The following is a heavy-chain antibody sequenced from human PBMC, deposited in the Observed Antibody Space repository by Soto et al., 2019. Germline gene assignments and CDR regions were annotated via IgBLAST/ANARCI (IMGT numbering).Heavy chain of an antibody. D-gene: IGHD2-8*01. V-gene: IGHV3-48*03. CDR1: GFSFSSYE. CDR3: ARDPGCSNGVCSRFDY. J-gene: IGHJ4*02. CDR2: ISSSGTSI. Sequence: EVQLVESGGGLVQPGGSLRLSCAASGFSFSSYEMNWVRQAPGKGLGWVSYISSSGTSITYADSVKGRVTISRDNAKNSLYLQMNSLRAEDTAVYYCARDPGCSNGVCSRFDYWGQGTLVTVSS.